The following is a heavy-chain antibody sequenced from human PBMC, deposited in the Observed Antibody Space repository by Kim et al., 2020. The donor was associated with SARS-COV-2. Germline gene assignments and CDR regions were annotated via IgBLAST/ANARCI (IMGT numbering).Heavy chain of an antibody. D-gene: IGHD6-6*01. J-gene: IGHJ3*02. Sequence: NPSLKSRVTISVDTSKNQFSLKLSSVTAADTAVYYCARRMSSSGRSAFDIWGQGTMVTVSS. V-gene: IGHV4-4*09. CDR3: ARRMSSSGRSAFDI.